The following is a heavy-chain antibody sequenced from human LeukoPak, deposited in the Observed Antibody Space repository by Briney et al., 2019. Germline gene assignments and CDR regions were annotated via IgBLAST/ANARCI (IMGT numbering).Heavy chain of an antibody. Sequence: PSETLSLTCTVSGASISDFVYHWGWIRQPPGKGLEWIGTISYSGTTNYNPSLKSRVTISVDTSKNQFSLKLSSVTAADTAVYYCASPGIGFWSGYSIGYSGQGTLVTVSS. CDR1: GASISDFVYH. CDR2: ISYSGTT. J-gene: IGHJ4*02. D-gene: IGHD3-3*01. CDR3: ASPGIGFWSGYSIGY. V-gene: IGHV4-39*01.